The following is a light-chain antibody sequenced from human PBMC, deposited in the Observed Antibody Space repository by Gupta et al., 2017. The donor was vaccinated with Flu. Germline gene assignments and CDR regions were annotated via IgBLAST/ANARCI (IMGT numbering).Light chain of an antibody. V-gene: IGKV3-11*01. CDR3: QRRSNWPPFT. CDR1: QSVSSY. Sequence: EIVLTQSLATLSLSPGERATLSCRASQSVSSYLAWYQQKPGQAPRLLIYDASNRAPGTPARFSGSRSGTDFTLTISSLEPEDFAVYYCQRRSNWPPFTFGPGTTVDIK. CDR2: DAS. J-gene: IGKJ3*01.